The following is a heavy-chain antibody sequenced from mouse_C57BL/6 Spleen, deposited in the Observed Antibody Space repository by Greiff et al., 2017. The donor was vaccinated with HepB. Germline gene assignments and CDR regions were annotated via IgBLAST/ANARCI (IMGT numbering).Heavy chain of an antibody. J-gene: IGHJ3*01. CDR1: GFNIKNTY. CDR2: IDPANGNT. CDR3: ASGAMGDSFAY. V-gene: IGHV14-3*01. D-gene: IGHD1-1*02. Sequence: VQLQQSVADFVRPGASVKFSCAASGFNIKNTYMHWVRQTPEQGLEWIGRIDPANGNTNYATNLQGKATITTDTASNTVNLQLSRLTSEDTAIYYCASGAMGDSFAYWGQGTLVTVSA.